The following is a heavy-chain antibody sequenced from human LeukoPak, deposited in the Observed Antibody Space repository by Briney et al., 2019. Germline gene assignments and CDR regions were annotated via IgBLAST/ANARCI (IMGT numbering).Heavy chain of an antibody. J-gene: IGHJ4*02. Sequence: GGSLRLPCAASGFTFTTYWMTWIRQAPGKGLEWVANINQDGSVRYYLDSVKGRFTISRDNAKNSLYLQMDSLRAEDTAVFYCARIGYSSSSNDYWGQGTLVTVSS. CDR2: INQDGSVR. CDR1: GFTFTTYW. V-gene: IGHV3-7*01. D-gene: IGHD6-6*01. CDR3: ARIGYSSSSNDY.